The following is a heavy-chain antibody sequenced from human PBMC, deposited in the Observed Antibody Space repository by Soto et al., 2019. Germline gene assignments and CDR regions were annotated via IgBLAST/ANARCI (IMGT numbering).Heavy chain of an antibody. Sequence: GGSLRLSCAASGFTFSSYSMNWVRQAPGKGLEWVSYISSSSSTIYYADSVKGRFIISRDNAKNSLYLQMNSLRAEDTAVYYCARDTLGEDLDAFDIWGQGTMVTVSS. CDR2: ISSSSSTI. D-gene: IGHD3-16*01. V-gene: IGHV3-48*04. J-gene: IGHJ3*02. CDR1: GFTFSSYS. CDR3: ARDTLGEDLDAFDI.